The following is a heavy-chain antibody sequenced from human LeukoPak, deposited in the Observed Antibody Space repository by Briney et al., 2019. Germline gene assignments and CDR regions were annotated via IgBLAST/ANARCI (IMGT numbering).Heavy chain of an antibody. CDR1: GASISSYY. D-gene: IGHD2-2*01. CDR2: IYTSETT. CDR3: ARHRSPSSLSFFDI. V-gene: IGHV4-4*09. J-gene: IGHJ4*02. Sequence: SEALSLTCTVSGASISSYYWSWIRQPPGKGLEWIGYIYTSETTNFNPALRSRVTISIDTSKNQVSLRLSSVTAADTALYYCARHRSPSSLSFFDIWGQGMLVIVSS.